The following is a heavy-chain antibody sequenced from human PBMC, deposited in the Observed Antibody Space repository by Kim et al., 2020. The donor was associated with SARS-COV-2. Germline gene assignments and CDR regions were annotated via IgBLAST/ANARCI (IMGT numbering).Heavy chain of an antibody. V-gene: IGHV3-48*03. J-gene: IGHJ6*02. CDR1: GFTFSSYE. Sequence: GGSLRLSCAASGFTFSSYEMNWVRQAPGKGLEWVSYISSSGSTIYYADSVKGRFTISRDNAKNSLYLQMNSLRAEDTAVYYCARIQLWLPYYYYGMDVWGQGTTVTVSS. D-gene: IGHD5-18*01. CDR2: ISSSGSTI. CDR3: ARIQLWLPYYYYGMDV.